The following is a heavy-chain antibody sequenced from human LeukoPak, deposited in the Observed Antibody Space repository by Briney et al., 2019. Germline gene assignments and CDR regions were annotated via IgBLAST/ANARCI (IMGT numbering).Heavy chain of an antibody. Sequence: PGGSLRLSCAASGFNVSNNDMSWVRQAPGKGLEWVSVIYGGGRIDYADSVKGRFTISRDNSKNTLYLQMNSLRAEDTAVYYCAKDPLPNVVVVAATSGYWGQGTLVTVSS. CDR2: IYGGGRI. V-gene: IGHV3-53*01. CDR3: AKDPLPNVVVVAATSGY. J-gene: IGHJ4*02. CDR1: GFNVSNND. D-gene: IGHD2-15*01.